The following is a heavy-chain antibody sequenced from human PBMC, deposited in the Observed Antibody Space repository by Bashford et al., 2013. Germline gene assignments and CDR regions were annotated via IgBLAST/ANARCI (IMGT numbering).Heavy chain of an antibody. V-gene: IGHV1-69*13. Sequence: SVKVSCKASGGTFSSYAISWVRQAPGQGLEWMGGIIPIFGTANYAQKFQGRVTITADESTSTAYMELSSLRSEDTAVYYCATAACGGDCPSTFDIWGQGTMVTVSS. J-gene: IGHJ3*02. CDR1: GGTFSSYA. CDR3: ATAACGGDCPSTFDI. D-gene: IGHD2-21*02. CDR2: IIPIFGTA.